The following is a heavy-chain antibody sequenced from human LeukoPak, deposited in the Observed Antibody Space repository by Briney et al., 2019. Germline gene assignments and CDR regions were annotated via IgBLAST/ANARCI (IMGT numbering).Heavy chain of an antibody. D-gene: IGHD1-26*01. CDR2: ISWNSGSI. Sequence: GRSLRLSCAASGFTFDDYAMHWVPQAPGKGLEWVSGISWNSGSIGYADSVKGRFTISRDNAKNSLYLQMNSLRAEDMALYYSPKVRVGRSYFQHWVQGTVVTVSS. CDR1: GFTFDDYA. V-gene: IGHV3-9*03. CDR3: PKVRVGRSYFQH. J-gene: IGHJ1*01.